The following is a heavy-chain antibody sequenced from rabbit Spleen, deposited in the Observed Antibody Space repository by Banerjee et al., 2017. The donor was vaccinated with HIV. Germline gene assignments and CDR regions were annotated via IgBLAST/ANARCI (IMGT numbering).Heavy chain of an antibody. CDR3: ARAIYVGFAGFGYAPHYFNL. V-gene: IGHV1S40*01. J-gene: IGHJ4*01. CDR1: GFSFSSNW. Sequence: QSLEESGGGLVTPGGNLTLTCTVSGFSFSSNWICWVRQAPGKGLEWIACIYAGSSGDTYYASWAKGRFTISKTSSTTVTLQMTSLTAADTATYFCARAIYVGFAGFGYAPHYFNLWGQGTLVTVS. D-gene: IGHD6-1*01. CDR2: IYAGSSGDT.